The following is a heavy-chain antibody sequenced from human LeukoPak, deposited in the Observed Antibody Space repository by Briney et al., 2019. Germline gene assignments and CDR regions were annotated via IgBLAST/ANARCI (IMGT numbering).Heavy chain of an antibody. CDR2: INWNGGST. Sequence: PGGALRLSCAAPGFTFYDYGMCWGRQAPGEGLEWVSGINWNGGSTCYADSVKGRFTISRDNAKNTLYLQMNSLRAEDTAVYYCAKFSGVGFCNDYYYYMDVWGKGTTVTVSS. V-gene: IGHV3-20*04. J-gene: IGHJ6*03. CDR1: GFTFYDYG. D-gene: IGHD5-12*01. CDR3: AKFSGVGFCNDYYYYMDV.